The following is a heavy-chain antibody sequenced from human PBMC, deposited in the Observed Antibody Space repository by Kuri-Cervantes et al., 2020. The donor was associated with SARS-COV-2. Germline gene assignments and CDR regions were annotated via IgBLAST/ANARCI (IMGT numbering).Heavy chain of an antibody. V-gene: IGHV1-69*13. CDR2: IIPIFGTA. CDR3: ARVGGVRDYNFDY. CDR1: GYTFTSYG. D-gene: IGHD4-11*01. Sequence: SVKVSCKASGYTFTSYGISWVRQAPGQGLEWMGGIIPIFGTANYAQKFQGRVTITADESTSTAYMELSSLRSEDTAVYYCARVGGVRDYNFDYWGQGTLVTVSS. J-gene: IGHJ4*02.